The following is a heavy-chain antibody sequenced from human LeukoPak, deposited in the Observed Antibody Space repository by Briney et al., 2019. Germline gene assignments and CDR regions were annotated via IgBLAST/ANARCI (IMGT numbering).Heavy chain of an antibody. J-gene: IGHJ4*02. CDR2: INPNSGGT. V-gene: IGHV1-2*02. CDR1: GYTFTGCY. D-gene: IGHD3-16*02. Sequence: ASVKVSCKASGYTFTGCYMHWVRQAPGQGLEWMGWINPNSGGTNYAQKFQGRVTMTRDTSISTAYMELSRLRSDDTAVYYCARGRITFGGVIVQGFDYWGQGTLVTVSS. CDR3: ARGRITFGGVIVQGFDY.